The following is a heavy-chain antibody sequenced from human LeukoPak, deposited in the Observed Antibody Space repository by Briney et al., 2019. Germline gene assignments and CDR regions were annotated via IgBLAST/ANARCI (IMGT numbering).Heavy chain of an antibody. CDR1: GGSISSHY. CDR3: AAHIVVVPAAKRMVAFDI. CDR2: IYYSGST. Sequence: SETLSLTCTVSGGSISSHYWSWIRQPPGKGLEWIGYIYYSGSTNYNPSLKSQVTISVDTSKNQFSLKLSSVTAADTAVYYCAAHIVVVPAAKRMVAFDIWGQGTMVTVSS. V-gene: IGHV4-59*11. D-gene: IGHD2-2*01. J-gene: IGHJ3*02.